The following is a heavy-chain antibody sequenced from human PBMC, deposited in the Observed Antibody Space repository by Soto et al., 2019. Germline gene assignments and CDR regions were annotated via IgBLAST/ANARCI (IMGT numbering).Heavy chain of an antibody. CDR3: ARGRVAARPPLYHYYYGMDV. CDR2: INHSGST. Sequence: KTSETLSLTCAVYGGSFSGYYWSWIRQPPGKGLEWIGEINHSGSTNYNPSLKSRVTISVDTSKNQFSLKLSSVTAADTAVYYCARGRVAARPPLYHYYYGMDVWGQGTTVTVSS. J-gene: IGHJ6*02. D-gene: IGHD6-6*01. V-gene: IGHV4-34*01. CDR1: GGSFSGYY.